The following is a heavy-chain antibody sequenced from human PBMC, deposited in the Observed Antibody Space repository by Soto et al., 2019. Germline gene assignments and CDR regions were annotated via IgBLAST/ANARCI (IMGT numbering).Heavy chain of an antibody. V-gene: IGHV1-69*13. CDR3: ARGWGYDSDTYYYAY. J-gene: IGHJ4*02. CDR2: IIPIFGTA. CDR1: VGTFSRYA. D-gene: IGHD3-22*01. Sequence: SVKISCKASVGTFSRYAMSWVRQAPGQGLEWMGGIIPIFGTANYAQKFQGRVTITADESTSTAYMDLSRLRFEDTAVYYCARGWGYDSDTYYYAYWGQGSLVTVSS.